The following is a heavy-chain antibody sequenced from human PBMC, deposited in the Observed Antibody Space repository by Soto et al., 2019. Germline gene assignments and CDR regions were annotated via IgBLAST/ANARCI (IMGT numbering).Heavy chain of an antibody. V-gene: IGHV3-74*01. Sequence: GWSLRLSCAASGFTFSSYWMHWVRRAPGKGLVWVSRINSDGSITGYADSVKGRVTISRDNAKNTLYLQMNSLRAEDTAVYYCASNCKSDVWSDPWDQGTLVTVS. CDR1: GFTFSSYW. CDR3: ASNCKSDVWSDP. J-gene: IGHJ5*02. D-gene: IGHD1-20*01. CDR2: INSDGSIT.